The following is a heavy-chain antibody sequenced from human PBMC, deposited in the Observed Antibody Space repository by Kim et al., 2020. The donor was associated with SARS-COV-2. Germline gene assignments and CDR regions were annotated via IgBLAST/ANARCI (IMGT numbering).Heavy chain of an antibody. CDR2: ISRDGSYK. J-gene: IGHJ6*02. V-gene: IGHV3-11*05. D-gene: IGHD6-19*01. Sequence: GGSLRLSCAASGFTFSNYYMTWIRQAPGKGLEWVSYISRDGSYKYYADSVKGRFTISRDNAKNSLYLQMNSLRAEDTAVYYCARDVFLADCYDYGLDVWGQGTTVTVSS. CDR3: ARDVFLADCYDYGLDV. CDR1: GFTFSNYY.